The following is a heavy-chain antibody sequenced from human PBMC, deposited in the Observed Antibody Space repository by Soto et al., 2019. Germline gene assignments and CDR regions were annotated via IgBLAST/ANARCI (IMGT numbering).Heavy chain of an antibody. CDR2: VSPPFRTS. CDR1: GVSFNNNG. V-gene: IGHV1-69*01. J-gene: IGHJ6*02. CDR3: ASVIYYGSGSYSHYGMDV. Sequence: QVQLVQSGAEVKKPGSSVKVSCKTSGVSFNNNGIGWVRQAPGHGLEWMGGVSPPFRTSNYARKFQGRISITADASTGTVNMELSSLTSEDTAQYYCASVIYYGSGSYSHYGMDVWGQGTTVNVSS. D-gene: IGHD3-10*01.